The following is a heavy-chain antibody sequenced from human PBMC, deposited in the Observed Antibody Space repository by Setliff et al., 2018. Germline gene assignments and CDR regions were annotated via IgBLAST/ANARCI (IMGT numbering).Heavy chain of an antibody. J-gene: IGHJ5*02. Sequence: GASVKVSCKASGYTFPSYAMHWVRQAPGQRLEWMGWINAGNGNTKYSQKCQGRGTITRDTSARTAYMELSSLRSEDTAVYYCARLGRGVSFDPWGQGTLVTVSS. V-gene: IGHV1-3*01. CDR3: ARLGRGVSFDP. CDR2: INAGNGNT. CDR1: GYTFPSYA. D-gene: IGHD3-10*01.